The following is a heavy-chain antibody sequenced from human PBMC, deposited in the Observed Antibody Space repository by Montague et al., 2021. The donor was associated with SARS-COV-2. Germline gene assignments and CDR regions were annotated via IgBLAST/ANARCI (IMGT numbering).Heavy chain of an antibody. Sequence: SETLSLTCTVSGDSMNNYYWSWIRQPPGKGLEWIGYINYSGSTHYNPSLQSRVTLSKDTSKNQFSLRLTSVTAADTAIYFCARAPFYRSSWYAYFDYWGQGPLVTVSS. J-gene: IGHJ4*02. CDR1: GDSMNNYY. CDR2: INYSGST. CDR3: ARAPFYRSSWYAYFDY. D-gene: IGHD6-13*01. V-gene: IGHV4-59*01.